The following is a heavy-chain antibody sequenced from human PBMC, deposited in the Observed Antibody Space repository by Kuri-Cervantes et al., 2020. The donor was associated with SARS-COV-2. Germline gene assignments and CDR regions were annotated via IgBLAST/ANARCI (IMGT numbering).Heavy chain of an antibody. D-gene: IGHD3/OR15-3a*01. J-gene: IGHJ4*02. Sequence: GGSLRLSCVGSGFTFGDYAMSWVRQSPGKGLEWVSAISGSGSNTYYADSVKGRFIISRDNSKNTLYLQMDSLRADDTAVYFCARDESYGFWREPFDYWGQGTPVTVSS. V-gene: IGHV3-23*01. CDR2: ISGSGSNT. CDR3: ARDESYGFWREPFDY. CDR1: GFTFGDYA.